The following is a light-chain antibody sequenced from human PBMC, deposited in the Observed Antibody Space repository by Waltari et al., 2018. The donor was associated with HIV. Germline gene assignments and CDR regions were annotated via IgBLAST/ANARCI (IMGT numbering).Light chain of an antibody. CDR3: QTYDSSLSGVV. CDR2: GNS. J-gene: IGLJ2*01. Sequence: QSVLTQPPSVSGAPGQRVTISCAASSSNLGAGYDVHGNQQLPGTAPKFPIYGNSNRPSGVPDRFSGSKSDTSASLAITGLQAEDEADYYCQTYDSSLSGVVFGGGTKLTVL. CDR1: SSNLGAGYD. V-gene: IGLV1-40*01.